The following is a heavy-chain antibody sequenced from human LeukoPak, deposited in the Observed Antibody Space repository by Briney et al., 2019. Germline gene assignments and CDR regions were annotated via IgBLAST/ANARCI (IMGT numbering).Heavy chain of an antibody. CDR2: IKQDGSEK. V-gene: IGHV3-7*03. J-gene: IGHJ4*02. CDR3: ATLIDSSGWEPPDY. CDR1: GFTFSSYG. Sequence: GRSLRLSCAASGFTFSSYGMHWVRQAPGKGLEWVANIKQDGSEKYYVDSVKGRFTISRDNAKNSLYLQMNSLRAEDTAVYYCATLIDSSGWEPPDYWGQGTLVTVSS. D-gene: IGHD6-19*01.